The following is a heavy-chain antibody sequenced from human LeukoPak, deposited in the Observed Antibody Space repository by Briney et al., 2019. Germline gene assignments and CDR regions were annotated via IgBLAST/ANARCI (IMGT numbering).Heavy chain of an antibody. D-gene: IGHD3-10*01. CDR1: GGTFSSYA. V-gene: IGHV1-69*06. Sequence: SVTVSCKASGGTFSSYAISWVRQAPGQGLEWMGGIIPIFGTANYAQKFQGRVTITADKSTSTAYMELSSLRSEDTAVYYCARGHYGSGSYSPADWGQGTLVAVSS. CDR3: ARGHYGSGSYSPAD. J-gene: IGHJ4*02. CDR2: IIPIFGTA.